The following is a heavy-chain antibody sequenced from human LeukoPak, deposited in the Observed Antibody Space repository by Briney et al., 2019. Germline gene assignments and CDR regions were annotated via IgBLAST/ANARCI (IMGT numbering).Heavy chain of an antibody. CDR3: ATRPLPYYYYYYMDV. J-gene: IGHJ6*03. Sequence: ASVKVSCKASGGTFSSYAISWVRQAPGQGLEWMGRIIPILGIANYAQKFQGRVTITTDESTSTAYMELSSLRSEDTAVYYCATRPLPYYYYYYMDVWGKGTTVTVSS. V-gene: IGHV1-69*04. D-gene: IGHD1/OR15-1a*01. CDR2: IIPILGIA. CDR1: GGTFSSYA.